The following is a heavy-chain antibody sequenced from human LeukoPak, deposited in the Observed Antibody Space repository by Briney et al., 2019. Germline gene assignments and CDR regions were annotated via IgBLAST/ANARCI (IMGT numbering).Heavy chain of an antibody. CDR3: ARTNPVYGDFDY. D-gene: IGHD4-17*01. CDR1: GLTVTDNY. V-gene: IGHV3-53*01. J-gene: IGHJ4*02. Sequence: GGSLRLSCAASGLTVTDNYFSWVRQALGRRLEWVSVIFPDGRTYHADSVKGRFTISRDNSKNTLLLQMNSLRADDTALYHCARTNPVYGDFDYWGQGILVTVSS. CDR2: IFPDGRT.